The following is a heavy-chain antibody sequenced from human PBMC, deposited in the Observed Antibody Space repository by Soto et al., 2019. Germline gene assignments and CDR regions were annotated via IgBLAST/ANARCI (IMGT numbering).Heavy chain of an antibody. CDR1: GFTFSSYG. V-gene: IGHV3-33*01. D-gene: IGHD4-17*01. CDR2: IWYDGSNK. Sequence: QVQLVESGGGVVQPGRSLRLSCAASGFTFSSYGMHWVRQAPGKGLEWVAVIWYDGSNKYYADSVKGRFTISRDNSKNTLYLQMNSLRAEDTAVYYCARADVGNRYGDYEPDYWGQGTLVTVSS. CDR3: ARADVGNRYGDYEPDY. J-gene: IGHJ4*02.